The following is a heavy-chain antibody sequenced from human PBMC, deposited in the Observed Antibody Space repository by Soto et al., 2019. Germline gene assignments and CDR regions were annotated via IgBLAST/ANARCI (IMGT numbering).Heavy chain of an antibody. Sequence: SETLSLTCTVSGGSISNYFCNWIRQPAGKGLEWIGRIDNSGSTNYNPSLTSRITMSADTSKNQFSLKLNSVTAADTAVYYCARGGQDFWSCAFDYWGQGALVTVSS. CDR3: ARGGQDFWSCAFDY. CDR2: IDNSGST. V-gene: IGHV4-4*07. J-gene: IGHJ4*02. CDR1: GGSISNYF. D-gene: IGHD3-3*01.